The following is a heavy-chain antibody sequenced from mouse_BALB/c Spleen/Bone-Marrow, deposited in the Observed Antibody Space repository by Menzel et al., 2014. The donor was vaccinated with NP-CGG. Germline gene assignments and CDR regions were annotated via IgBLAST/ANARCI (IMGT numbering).Heavy chain of an antibody. Sequence: DVMLAESGPGLVQPSQSLSLTCTATGYSITSDYAWNWIRQCPGNKLEWMGHINYSGRTSYNLSLKSRISFTRDTSKNQFFLQLNSGTTEETATSYCARRYDGYYGYFDVWGAGTTVTVSS. J-gene: IGHJ1*01. CDR1: GYSITSDYA. V-gene: IGHV3-2*02. CDR2: INYSGRT. CDR3: ARRYDGYYGYFDV. D-gene: IGHD2-3*01.